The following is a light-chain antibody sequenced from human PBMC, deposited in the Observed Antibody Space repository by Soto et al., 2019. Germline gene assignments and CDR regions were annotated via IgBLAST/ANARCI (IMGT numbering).Light chain of an antibody. CDR2: YVS. V-gene: IGKV3-20*01. J-gene: IGKJ4*01. Sequence: EIVLTQSPGTLSLSPGETATLSCRASETVDTSSLGWYQQKPGRAPSLLIYYVSRRATGIPDRFSASWSATDFTLTITRLEPEDFEVYYCHQYGSSPLTFGGGTKVAI. CDR1: ETVDTSS. CDR3: HQYGSSPLT.